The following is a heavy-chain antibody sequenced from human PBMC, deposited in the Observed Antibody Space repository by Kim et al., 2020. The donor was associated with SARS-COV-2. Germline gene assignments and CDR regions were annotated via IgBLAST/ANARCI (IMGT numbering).Heavy chain of an antibody. D-gene: IGHD6-19*01. CDR1: GFTFSTYS. V-gene: IGHV3-21*01. CDR2: ISSTSTYI. J-gene: IGHJ2*01. CDR3: ARVPFGGIVAVAGYWYFEL. Sequence: GGSLRLSCAASGFTFSTYSMNWVRQAPGKGLEWVSSISSTSTYIYYADSVKGRFTISRDNAKNSLYLQMNSLRAEDTAVYYCARVPFGGIVAVAGYWYFELWGRGTLVTVSS.